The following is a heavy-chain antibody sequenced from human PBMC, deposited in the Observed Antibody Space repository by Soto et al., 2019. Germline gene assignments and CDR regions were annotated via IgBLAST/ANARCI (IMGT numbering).Heavy chain of an antibody. Sequence: SETLSITCSVSGGSISNNFYYWTWLRQPPGKDLEWIGYISNSGNTAYNPSLNSRGTISVDKPKNQFSLKLSSVTAADTAVYYCARGGSSDWQVALDIWGQGTMVTVSS. CDR2: ISNSGNT. D-gene: IGHD6-19*01. CDR3: ARGGSSDWQVALDI. CDR1: GGSISNNFYY. V-gene: IGHV4-61*05. J-gene: IGHJ3*02.